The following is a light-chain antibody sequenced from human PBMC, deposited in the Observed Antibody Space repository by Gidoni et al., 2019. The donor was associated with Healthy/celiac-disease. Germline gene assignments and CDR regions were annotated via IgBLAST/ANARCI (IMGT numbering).Light chain of an antibody. V-gene: IGLV3-25*03. J-gene: IGLJ1*01. CDR2: KDS. CDR3: QSADSSGTYV. Sequence: SYELTQTPSMSVSPGQTARIPCSGDALPKQYAYWYQQKPGQAPVLVIYKDSERPSGIPERFSGSSSGTTVTLTISGVQAEDEADYYCQSADSSGTYVFGTGTKVTVL. CDR1: ALPKQY.